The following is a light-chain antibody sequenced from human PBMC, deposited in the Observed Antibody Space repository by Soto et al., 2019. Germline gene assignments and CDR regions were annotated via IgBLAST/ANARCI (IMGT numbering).Light chain of an antibody. V-gene: IGKV3-20*01. CDR1: QTVGGNY. CDR2: GAS. CDR3: QQYSVSPLS. Sequence: IVLTQSPGTLSLSPGGGATLSCRASQTVGGNYLAWYQQKPGQAPRLLIHGASSRATGIPDRFSGSGSGTDFTLTISRLEPEDFAVYYCQQYSVSPLSFGGGTKVEIK. J-gene: IGKJ4*01.